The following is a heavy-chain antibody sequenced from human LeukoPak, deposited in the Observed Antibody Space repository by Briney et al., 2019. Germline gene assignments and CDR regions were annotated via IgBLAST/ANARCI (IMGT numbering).Heavy chain of an antibody. CDR2: IIPILGIA. Sequence: GASVKVSRKASGGTFSIYTISWVPGAPRQRLEWMGRIIPILGIANYAQKSQGRVTITADKSTSTAYMELRSLRSEDTAVYYCSRAPRAAMVYYYYMDVWGKGTTVTVSS. J-gene: IGHJ6*03. CDR3: SRAPRAAMVYYYYMDV. D-gene: IGHD5-18*01. CDR1: GGTFSIYT. V-gene: IGHV1-69*02.